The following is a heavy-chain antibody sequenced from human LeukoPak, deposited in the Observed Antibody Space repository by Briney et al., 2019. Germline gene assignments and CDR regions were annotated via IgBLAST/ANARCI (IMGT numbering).Heavy chain of an antibody. D-gene: IGHD4-11*01. CDR2: IYYSGST. V-gene: IGHV4-59*12. Sequence: SETLSLTCTVSGGSISSYYWSWIRQPPGKGLEWIGYIYYSGSTNYNPSLKSRVTISVDKSKNQFSLKLSSVTAADTAVYYCARITTSKKIDYWGQGTLVTVSS. J-gene: IGHJ4*02. CDR3: ARITTSKKIDY. CDR1: GGSISSYY.